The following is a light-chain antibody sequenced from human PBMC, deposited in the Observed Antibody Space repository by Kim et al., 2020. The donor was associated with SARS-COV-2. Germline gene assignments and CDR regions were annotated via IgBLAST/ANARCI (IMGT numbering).Light chain of an antibody. J-gene: IGLJ3*02. CDR1: SLRSYY. V-gene: IGLV3-19*01. CDR2: AKN. Sequence: SSELTQDPAVSVALGQTVRITCQGDSLRSYYASWYQQKPGQAPIPLIYAKNNRPSGIPDRFSGSSSGNTASLTITGAQAEDEADYYCNSRDISGNHLRVFGGGTQLTVL. CDR3: NSRDISGNHLRV.